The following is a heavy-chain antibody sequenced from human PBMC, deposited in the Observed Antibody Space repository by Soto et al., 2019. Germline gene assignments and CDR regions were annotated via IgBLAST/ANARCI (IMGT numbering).Heavy chain of an antibody. CDR1: GGSISSSSYY. D-gene: IGHD2-2*01. Sequence: QLQLQESGPGLVKPSETLSLTCTVSGGSISSSSYYWGWIRQPPGKGLEWIGSIYYSGSTYYNPSLKSRVTISVDTSKNQFSLKLSSVTAADTAVYYCASWGDIVVVPAANDAFDIWGQGTMVTVSS. J-gene: IGHJ3*02. V-gene: IGHV4-39*01. CDR2: IYYSGST. CDR3: ASWGDIVVVPAANDAFDI.